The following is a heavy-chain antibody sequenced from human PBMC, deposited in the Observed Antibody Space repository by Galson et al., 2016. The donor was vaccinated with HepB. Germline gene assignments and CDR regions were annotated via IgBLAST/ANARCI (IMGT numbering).Heavy chain of an antibody. J-gene: IGHJ3*02. CDR1: GGSFRNYY. D-gene: IGHD6-13*01. CDR3: AREHYTSSWYSQAQRRKNDAFDI. V-gene: IGHV4-34*01. Sequence: ETLSLTCAVYGGSFRNYYWSWIRLPPGKGLEWIGEINQRGSTNYNPSRKRRFPISVDTSRNEFSLKLSSVTAADTAVYYCAREHYTSSWYSQAQRRKNDAFDIWGQGTMVTVSS. CDR2: INQRGST.